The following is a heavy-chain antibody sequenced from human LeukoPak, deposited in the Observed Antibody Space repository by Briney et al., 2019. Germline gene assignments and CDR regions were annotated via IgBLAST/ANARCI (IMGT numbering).Heavy chain of an antibody. Sequence: GGSLRLSCAASAFTFSDYAMHWVRQAPGKGLEWVAVVSNDGGKKYYADSTKGRFSISRDNSRNTLYVQVTGLRPEDTAVYYCVRGWHPTAPVTLDNYYYYGMDVWGHGTTVTVSS. CDR1: AFTFSDYA. CDR2: VSNDGGKK. J-gene: IGHJ6*02. V-gene: IGHV3-30-3*01. D-gene: IGHD4-17*01. CDR3: VRGWHPTAPVTLDNYYYYGMDV.